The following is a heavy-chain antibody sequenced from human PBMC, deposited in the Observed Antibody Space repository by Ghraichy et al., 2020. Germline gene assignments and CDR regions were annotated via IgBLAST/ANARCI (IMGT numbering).Heavy chain of an antibody. J-gene: IGHJ4*02. CDR3: ARGLSGSSSQATTFDS. V-gene: IGHV4-59*02. CDR1: GGSVISYY. D-gene: IGHD6-6*01. Sequence: SETLSLTCSVSGGSVISYYWTWIRQPPGGGLEWIGYMYHTGSTHCNPSLKSRVDISLNTSKNQFSLKLNSVTAADSAVYYCARGLSGSSSQATTFDSWGPGTLVTVSS. CDR2: MYHTGST.